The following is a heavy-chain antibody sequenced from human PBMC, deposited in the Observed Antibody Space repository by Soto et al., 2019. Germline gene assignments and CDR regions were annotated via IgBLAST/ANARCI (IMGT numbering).Heavy chain of an antibody. Sequence: SETLSLTCAVYGGSFSCYYWSGIRQPPGKGLEWIGEINHSGSTNYNPSLKSRVTISVDTSKNQFSLKLSSVTAADTAVYYCASDYGGNSYGMDVWGQGTTVTVS. V-gene: IGHV4-34*01. D-gene: IGHD4-17*01. CDR1: GGSFSCYY. J-gene: IGHJ6*02. CDR3: ASDYGGNSYGMDV. CDR2: INHSGST.